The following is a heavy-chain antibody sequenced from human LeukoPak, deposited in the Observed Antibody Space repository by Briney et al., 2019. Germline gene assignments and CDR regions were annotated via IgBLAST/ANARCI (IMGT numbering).Heavy chain of an antibody. CDR2: IIPIFGTA. CDR3: AGASRKGRYYYGSGSYYLYFDY. Sequence: SVKVSCKASGGTFSSYAISWVRQAPGQGLEWMGGIIPIFGTANYAQKFQGRVTITADESTSTAYMELSSLRSEDTAVYYCAGASRKGRYYYGSGSYYLYFDYWGQGTLVTVSS. J-gene: IGHJ4*02. CDR1: GGTFSSYA. V-gene: IGHV1-69*13. D-gene: IGHD3-10*01.